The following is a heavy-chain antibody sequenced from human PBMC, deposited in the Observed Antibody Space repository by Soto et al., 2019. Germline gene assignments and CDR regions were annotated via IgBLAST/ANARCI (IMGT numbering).Heavy chain of an antibody. CDR2: IYYSGST. CDR1: GGSISSVGYY. D-gene: IGHD3-22*01. CDR3: SRARLRYYYDSSGYDHFDY. Sequence: SETLSLTCTVSGGSISSVGYYWSWIRQHPGKGLEWIGYIYYSGSTYYNPSLKSRVTISVDTSKNQFSLKLSSVTAADTAVYYCSRARLRYYYDSSGYDHFDYWGQGTLVTVSS. J-gene: IGHJ4*02. V-gene: IGHV4-31*03.